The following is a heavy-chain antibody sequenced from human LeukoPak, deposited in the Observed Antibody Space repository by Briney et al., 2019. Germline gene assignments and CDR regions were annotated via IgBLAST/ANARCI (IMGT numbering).Heavy chain of an antibody. V-gene: IGHV3-74*01. D-gene: IGHD1-1*01. J-gene: IGHJ4*02. Sequence: GGSLRLSCAASGFTFSSYWMHWVRHAPGKGLVWVSRIDSDGSGTSNADSVKGRFTISRDNAKNTLYLQMNSLRAEDTAVYYCARDRYRSIDYWGQGTLVTVSS. CDR3: ARDRYRSIDY. CDR2: IDSDGSGT. CDR1: GFTFSSYW.